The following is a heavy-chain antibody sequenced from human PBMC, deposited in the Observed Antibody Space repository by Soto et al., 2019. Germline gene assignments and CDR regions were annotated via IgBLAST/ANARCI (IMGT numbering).Heavy chain of an antibody. J-gene: IGHJ3*02. Sequence: PGGSLRLSCAASGFTFSGSAMHWVRQASGKGLEWVGRIRSKANSYATAYAASVKGRFTISRDDSKNTAYLQMNSLRTEDTAVYYCTRRPRYCSGGSGCYDAFDIWGQGTMVTVSS. D-gene: IGHD2-15*01. CDR1: GFTFSGSA. CDR2: IRSKANSYAT. V-gene: IGHV3-73*01. CDR3: TRRPRYCSGGSGCYDAFDI.